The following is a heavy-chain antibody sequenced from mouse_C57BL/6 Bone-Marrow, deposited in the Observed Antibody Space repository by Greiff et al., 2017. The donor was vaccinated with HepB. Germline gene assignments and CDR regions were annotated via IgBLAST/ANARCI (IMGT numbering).Heavy chain of an antibody. D-gene: IGHD1-1*01. CDR3: AIDGITTGVGRYFDY. V-gene: IGHV1-50*01. Sequence: QVQLQQPGAELVKPGASVKLSCKASGYTFTSYWMQWVKQRPGQGLEWIGEIDPSDSYTNYNQKFKGKATLTVDTSSSPAYMQLSSLTSEDSAVYYCAIDGITTGVGRYFDYWGQGTTLTVSS. CDR2: IDPSDSYT. CDR1: GYTFTSYW. J-gene: IGHJ2*01.